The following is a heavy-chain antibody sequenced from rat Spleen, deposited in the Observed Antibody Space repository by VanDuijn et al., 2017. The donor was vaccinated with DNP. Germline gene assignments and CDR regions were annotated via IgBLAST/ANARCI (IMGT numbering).Heavy chain of an antibody. Sequence: EVQLVETGGGVVQPGNSLKLSCAASGFTFSDSAMAWVRQSPKKGLEWVATIIYDGSHTFYRDSVQGRFTISKDNVKTTLYLQMDSLRSEDTATYYCSTGRGGPDYWGQGVMV. CDR1: GFTFSDSA. CDR3: STGRGGPDY. J-gene: IGHJ2*01. D-gene: IGHD1-11*01. V-gene: IGHV5S10*01. CDR2: IIYDGSHT.